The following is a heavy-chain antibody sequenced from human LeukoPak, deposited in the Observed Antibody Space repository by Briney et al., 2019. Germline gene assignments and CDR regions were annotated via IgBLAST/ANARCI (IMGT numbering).Heavy chain of an antibody. CDR2: IYKSGST. J-gene: IGHJ3*02. CDR3: ARGGGYYDSSGYYTNNDAFDI. D-gene: IGHD3-22*01. V-gene: IGHV4-30-4*01. CDR1: GGSLSSGNHY. Sequence: PSETLSLTCTVSGGSLSSGNHYWSWIRQPPGKDLEWIGYIYKSGSTYYNPSLKSRVTVSVDTSKNQFSLKLSSVTAADTAVYYCARGGGYYDSSGYYTNNDAFDIWGQGTMVTVSS.